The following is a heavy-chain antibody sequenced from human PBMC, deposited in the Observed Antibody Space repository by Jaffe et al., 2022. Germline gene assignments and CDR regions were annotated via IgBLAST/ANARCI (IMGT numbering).Heavy chain of an antibody. Sequence: QVQLQESGPGLVKPSETLSLTCAVSGYSISSGYYWGWIRQPPGKGLEWIGSIYHSGSTYYNPSLKSRVTISVDTSKNQFSLKLSSVTAADTAVYYCARDGYSSGWYFYPSFDYWGQGTLVTVSS. CDR3: ARDGYSSGWYFYPSFDY. J-gene: IGHJ4*02. CDR1: GYSISSGYY. CDR2: IYHSGST. D-gene: IGHD6-19*01. V-gene: IGHV4-38-2*02.